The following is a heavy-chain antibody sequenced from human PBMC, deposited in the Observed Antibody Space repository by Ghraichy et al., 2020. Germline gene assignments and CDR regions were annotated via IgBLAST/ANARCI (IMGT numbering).Heavy chain of an antibody. CDR2: IKQDGSEK. J-gene: IGHJ4*02. Sequence: GGSLRLSCAASGFTFSSYWMSWVRQTPGKGLAWVATIKQDGSEKFYVDSVKGRITISRDNAEKSLYLQMNSLRAEDTAVYYCARSLHIAVVPTEGVYFDYWGQGTLVTVSS. CDR1: GFTFSSYW. CDR3: ARSLHIAVVPTEGVYFDY. D-gene: IGHD2-2*01. V-gene: IGHV3-7*01.